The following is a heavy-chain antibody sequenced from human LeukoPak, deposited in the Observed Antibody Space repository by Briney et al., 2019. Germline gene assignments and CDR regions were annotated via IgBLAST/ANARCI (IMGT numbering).Heavy chain of an antibody. J-gene: IGHJ5*02. Sequence: GASLRLSCAASGFTFSSYAMSWVRQAPGKGLEWVSAISGSGGSTYYADSVKGRFTISRDNSKNTLYLQMNSLRAEDTAVYYWAKVTGIAAAVSNWFDPWGQGTLVTVSS. D-gene: IGHD6-13*01. CDR1: GFTFSSYA. V-gene: IGHV3-23*01. CDR2: ISGSGGST. CDR3: AKVTGIAAAVSNWFDP.